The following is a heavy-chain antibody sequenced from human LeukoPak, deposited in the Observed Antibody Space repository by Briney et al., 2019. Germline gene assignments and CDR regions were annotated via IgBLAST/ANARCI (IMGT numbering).Heavy chain of an antibody. CDR2: INHSGST. D-gene: IGHD3-22*01. Sequence: SETLSLTCAVYGGSFSGYYWSWIRQPPGKGLEWIGEINHSGSTNYNPSLKSRVTISVDTSKNQFSLKLSSVTAADTAVYYCARGLPRGGIVVPRGRAFDIWGQGTMVTVSS. CDR1: GGSFSGYY. CDR3: ARGLPRGGIVVPRGRAFDI. V-gene: IGHV4-34*01. J-gene: IGHJ3*02.